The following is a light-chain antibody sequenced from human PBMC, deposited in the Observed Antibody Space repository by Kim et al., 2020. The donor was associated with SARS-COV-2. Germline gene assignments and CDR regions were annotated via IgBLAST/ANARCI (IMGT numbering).Light chain of an antibody. CDR2: DVT. Sequence: GQSITISCTGTTSDVGGYNYVSWFQLFPGKAPRLLIYDVTKRPSGVPDRFSDSKSGNTASLTISGLQADDEAEYFCCSYTSSSSRVFGEGTQLTVL. CDR3: CSYTSSSSRV. V-gene: IGLV2-11*03. CDR1: TSDVGGYNY. J-gene: IGLJ2*01.